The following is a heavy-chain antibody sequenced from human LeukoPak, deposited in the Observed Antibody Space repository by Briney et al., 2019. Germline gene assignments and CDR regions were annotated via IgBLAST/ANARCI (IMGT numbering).Heavy chain of an antibody. CDR2: TIPIFGTA. CDR3: ARGPSGSGSYPNDNWFDS. J-gene: IGHJ5*01. V-gene: IGHV1-69*06. D-gene: IGHD3-10*01. Sequence: SVKVSCKPSAGTFSSYTISWVRQAPGQGLEWMGGTIPIFGTANNAQKFQGSVTITPDKTTSKAYMELSSLRSDDTAVYYCARGPSGSGSYPNDNWFDSWGQGTLVTVSS. CDR1: AGTFSSYT.